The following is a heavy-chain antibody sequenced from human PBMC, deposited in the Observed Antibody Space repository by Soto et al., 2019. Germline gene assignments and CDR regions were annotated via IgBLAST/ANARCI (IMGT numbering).Heavy chain of an antibody. CDR1: SGSISSSNW. CDR3: ARERVKQQLVFFDP. CDR2: IYHSGST. J-gene: IGHJ5*02. V-gene: IGHV4-4*02. Sequence: QVQLQESGPGLVKPSGTLSLTCAVSSGSISSSNWWSWVRQPPGKGLEWIGEIYHSGSTNYNPSLKSLVTISVDKSKNQFALKLSSVTAADTAVYYCARERVKQQLVFFDPWGQGTLVTVSS. D-gene: IGHD6-13*01.